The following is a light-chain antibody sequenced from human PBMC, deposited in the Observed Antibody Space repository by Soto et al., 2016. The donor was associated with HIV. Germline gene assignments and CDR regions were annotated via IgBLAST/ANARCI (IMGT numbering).Light chain of an antibody. CDR2: DDN. CDR1: NIGDKS. J-gene: IGLJ3*02. V-gene: IGLV3-21*02. CDR3: QVWDSRNDHRV. Sequence: SYELTQPPSVSVTPGETARITCGGNNIGDKSVHWYQQKPGQAPVLVVYDDNDRPSGIPERFSGSNFGNTATLTISRVEAGDEADYHCQVWDSRNDHRVFGGGTKLDRP.